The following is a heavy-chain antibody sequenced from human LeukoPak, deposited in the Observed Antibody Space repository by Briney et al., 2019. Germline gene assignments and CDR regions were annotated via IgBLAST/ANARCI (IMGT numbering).Heavy chain of an antibody. CDR3: TTDQGERIMITFGGVIVNDY. Sequence: PGGSLRLSCAASGFTFSNAWISWVRQAPGEGLEWVGRIKSKTDGGTTDYAAPVKGRYTISRDDSKNTLYLQMNSLKTEDTAVYYCTTDQGERIMITFGGVIVNDYWGQGTLVTVSS. J-gene: IGHJ4*02. CDR2: IKSKTDGGTT. D-gene: IGHD3-16*02. CDR1: GFTFSNAW. V-gene: IGHV3-15*01.